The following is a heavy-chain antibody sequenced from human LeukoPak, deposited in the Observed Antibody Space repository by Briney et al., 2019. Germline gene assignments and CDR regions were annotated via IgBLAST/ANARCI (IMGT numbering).Heavy chain of an antibody. CDR3: ARDERGGYYVD. D-gene: IGHD3-22*01. CDR2: IKEDGNMK. Sequence: GGSLRLSCAASGFMFSSYWMSWVRQAPGRGLEWVANIKEDGNMKQYVDSVRGRFTISRDNAKSSLYLQMSSLRAEDSAVYYCARDERGGYYVDWGQGTLVTVSS. CDR1: GFMFSSYW. J-gene: IGHJ4*02. V-gene: IGHV3-7*01.